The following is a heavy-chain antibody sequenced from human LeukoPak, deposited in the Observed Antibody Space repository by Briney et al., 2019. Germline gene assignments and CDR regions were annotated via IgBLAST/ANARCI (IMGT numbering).Heavy chain of an antibody. J-gene: IGHJ4*02. CDR3: ARVYNWAYYFDY. Sequence: ASVRVACMASGYTFSSFGISWVRQAPGEGLEWMGWISTYDGNTKYAENLQDRVTLTTDTSTSTAYMEVRSLRSDDTAVYFCARVYNWAYYFDYWGPGTLLTVSS. CDR2: ISTYDGNT. V-gene: IGHV1-18*01. D-gene: IGHD1-1*01. CDR1: GYTFSSFG.